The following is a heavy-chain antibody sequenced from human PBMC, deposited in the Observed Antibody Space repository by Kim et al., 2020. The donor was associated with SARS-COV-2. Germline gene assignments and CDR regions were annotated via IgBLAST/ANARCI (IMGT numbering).Heavy chain of an antibody. V-gene: IGHV3-30*18. CDR3: AKDIDFWSGYYYYGMDV. D-gene: IGHD3-3*01. CDR1: GFTFSSYG. Sequence: GSLRLSCAASGFTFSSYGMHWVRQAPGKGLEWVAVISYDGSNKYYADSVKGRFTISRDNSKNTLYLQMNSLRAEDTAVYYCAKDIDFWSGYYYYGMDVWGQGTTVTVSS. CDR2: ISYDGSNK. J-gene: IGHJ6*02.